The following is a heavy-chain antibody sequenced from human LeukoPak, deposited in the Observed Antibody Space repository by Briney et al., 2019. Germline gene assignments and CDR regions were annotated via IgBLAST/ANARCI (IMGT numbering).Heavy chain of an antibody. V-gene: IGHV3-30*02. J-gene: IGHJ4*02. CDR1: GFTFSSYG. CDR3: AKAERAAAGNFDY. D-gene: IGHD6-13*01. CDR2: IRYDGSNK. Sequence: PGGSLRLSCAASGFTFSSYGMHWVRQAPGKGLEWVAFIRYDGSNKYYADSVRGRFTISRDNSKNTLYLQMNSLRAEDTAVYYCAKAERAAAGNFDYWGQGTLVTVSS.